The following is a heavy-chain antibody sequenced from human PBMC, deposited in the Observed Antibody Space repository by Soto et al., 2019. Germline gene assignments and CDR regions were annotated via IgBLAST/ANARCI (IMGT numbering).Heavy chain of an antibody. CDR2: IYSGGST. CDR1: GFTVSSNY. J-gene: IGHJ2*01. CDR3: ARRGYCSGGSCYSGSRGYWYFDL. V-gene: IGHV3-53*04. D-gene: IGHD2-15*01. Sequence: EVQLVESGGGLVQPGGSLRLSCAASGFTVSSNYMSWVRQAPGKGLEWVSVIYSGGSTYYADSVKGRLIISKHNSKNTLYLQINSLSAEDTAVYYCARRGYCSGGSCYSGSRGYWYFDLWGRGTLVTVSS.